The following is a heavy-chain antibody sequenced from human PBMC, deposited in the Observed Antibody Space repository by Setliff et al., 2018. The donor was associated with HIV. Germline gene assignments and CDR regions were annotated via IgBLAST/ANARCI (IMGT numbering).Heavy chain of an antibody. CDR2: IKSKTDGGTT. V-gene: IGHV3-15*01. CDR3: TTDPSLGSGSYYLYYFDY. Sequence: PGGSLRLSCAASGFTFSNAWMSWVRQAPGKGLEWVGRIKSKTDGGTTDYAAPVKGRFTISRDDSKNTLYLQMNSLKTEDTAVYYCTTDPSLGSGSYYLYYFDYWGQGTLVTSPQ. J-gene: IGHJ4*02. CDR1: GFTFSNAW. D-gene: IGHD3-10*01.